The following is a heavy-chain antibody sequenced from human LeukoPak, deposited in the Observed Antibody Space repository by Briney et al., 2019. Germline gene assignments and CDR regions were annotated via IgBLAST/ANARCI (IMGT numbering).Heavy chain of an antibody. Sequence: GGSLRLSCVASGFTFGKYWMSWVRQAPGKGLEWVANIKLDGSEKNYVDSVKGRFTISRDNTKNSLYLQMNSLRAEDAAVFYCARDQYDTWSRRGNFDSWGQGTLVTVSS. CDR2: IKLDGSEK. D-gene: IGHD3-3*01. V-gene: IGHV3-7*03. CDR1: GFTFGKYW. CDR3: ARDQYDTWSRRGNFDS. J-gene: IGHJ4*02.